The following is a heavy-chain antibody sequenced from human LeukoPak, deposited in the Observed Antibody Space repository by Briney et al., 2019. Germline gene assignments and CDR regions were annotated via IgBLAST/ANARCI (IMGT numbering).Heavy chain of an antibody. Sequence: GGSLRLSCAASGFTFSSYSMNWVRQAPGKGLEWVSSISSSSSYIYYADSVKGRFTISRDNAKNSLYLQMNSLRAEDTAVYYCARVGHYYGSGSYYTFDYWGQGTLVTVSS. CDR1: GFTFSSYS. J-gene: IGHJ4*02. D-gene: IGHD3-10*01. CDR2: ISSSSSYI. CDR3: ARVGHYYGSGSYYTFDY. V-gene: IGHV3-21*01.